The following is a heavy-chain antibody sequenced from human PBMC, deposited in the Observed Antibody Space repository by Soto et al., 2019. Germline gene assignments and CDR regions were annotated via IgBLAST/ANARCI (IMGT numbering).Heavy chain of an antibody. V-gene: IGHV4-34*01. CDR2: INHSGST. Sequence: SETLSLTCAVYGGSFSGYSWTWIRQPPGKGLEWVGEINHSGSTNYNPSLKSRLTISVDTSKNQFSLKLSSVTAADAAVYYCARGFKGLHLKYYFYFYRVDVWGQGTTVTVSS. CDR1: GGSFSGYS. J-gene: IGHJ6*02. CDR3: ARGFKGLHLKYYFYFYRVDV.